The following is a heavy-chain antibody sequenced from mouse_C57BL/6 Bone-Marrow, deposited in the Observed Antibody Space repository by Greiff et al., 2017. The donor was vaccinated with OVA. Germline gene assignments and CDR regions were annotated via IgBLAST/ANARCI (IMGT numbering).Heavy chain of an antibody. V-gene: IGHV5-17*01. D-gene: IGHD1-1*01. Sequence: EVKLVESGGGLVKPGGSLKLSCAASGFTFSDYGMHWVRQAPEKGLEWVAYISSGSSTIYYPDTVKGRFTISRDNAKNTLFLQMTSLRSEDTAMYYCARRPHYYGSSYGWYFDDWGTGTTVTVSS. J-gene: IGHJ1*03. CDR1: GFTFSDYG. CDR2: ISSGSSTI. CDR3: ARRPHYYGSSYGWYFDD.